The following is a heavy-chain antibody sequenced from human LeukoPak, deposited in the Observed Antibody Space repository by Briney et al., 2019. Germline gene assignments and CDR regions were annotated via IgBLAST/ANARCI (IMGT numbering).Heavy chain of an antibody. CDR3: ARGQSNFGIDY. Sequence: ASETLSLTCAVSGYSISSGYYWGWIRQPPGRGLEWIGSMYHSGSTYYNPSLNSRVTISVDTSKNQLSLKLYSVTAADTAVYYCARGQSNFGIDYWGQGTLVTVSS. CDR1: GYSISSGYY. D-gene: IGHD4-11*01. CDR2: MYHSGST. V-gene: IGHV4-38-2*01. J-gene: IGHJ4*02.